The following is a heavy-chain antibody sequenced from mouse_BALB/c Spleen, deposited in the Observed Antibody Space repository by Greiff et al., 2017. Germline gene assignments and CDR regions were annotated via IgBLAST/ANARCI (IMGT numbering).Heavy chain of an antibody. V-gene: IGHV5-12-2*01. CDR3: ARHGTVVSFDY. Sequence: EVQLVESGGGLVQPGGSLKLSCAASGFTFSSYTMSWVRQTPEKRLEWVAYISNGGGSTYYPDTVKGRFTISRDNAKNTLYLQMSSLKSEDTAMYYCARHGTVVSFDYWGQGTTLTVSS. CDR1: GFTFSSYT. CDR2: ISNGGGST. J-gene: IGHJ2*01. D-gene: IGHD1-1*01.